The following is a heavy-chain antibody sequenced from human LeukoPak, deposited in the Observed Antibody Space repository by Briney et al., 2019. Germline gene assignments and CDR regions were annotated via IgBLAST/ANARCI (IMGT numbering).Heavy chain of an antibody. D-gene: IGHD3-10*01. V-gene: IGHV3-30*04. CDR3: ARGRHYYGSGRYSDY. CDR1: GFTFSSYA. Sequence: PGGSLRLSCAASGFTFSSYAMHWVRQAPGKGLEWVAVISYDGSNKYYADSVEGRFTISRDNSKNTLYLQMNSLRAEDTAVYYCARGRHYYGSGRYSDYWGQGTLVTVSS. J-gene: IGHJ4*02. CDR2: ISYDGSNK.